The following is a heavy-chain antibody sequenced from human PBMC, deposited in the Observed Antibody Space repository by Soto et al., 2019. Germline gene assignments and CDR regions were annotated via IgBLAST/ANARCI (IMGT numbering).Heavy chain of an antibody. J-gene: IGHJ5*02. CDR2: IYWNDDK. D-gene: IGHD6-19*01. CDR1: GFSLSTSGVG. V-gene: IGHV2-5*01. CDR3: AHRRIAVAGDWFDP. Sequence: QITLKESGPTLVKPTQTLTLTCTFSGFSLSTSGVGVGWIRQPPGKALEWLALIYWNDDKRYSPSLKSRLTITKDTSKHQVVLTMTNMDPVDTATYYCAHRRIAVAGDWFDPWGQGTLVTVSS.